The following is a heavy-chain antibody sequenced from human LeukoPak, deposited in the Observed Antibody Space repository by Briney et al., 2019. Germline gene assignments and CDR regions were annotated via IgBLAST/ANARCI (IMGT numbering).Heavy chain of an antibody. D-gene: IGHD2-21*01. CDR3: ARLLIAADYYYYMDV. V-gene: IGHV1-69*13. Sequence: ASVKVSCKASGGTFSSYAISWVRQAPGQGLEWMGGIIPIFGTANYAQKFQGRVTITADESTSTAYMELSSLRSEDTAVYYCARLLIAADYYYYMDVWGKGTTVTVSS. CDR1: GGTFSSYA. CDR2: IIPIFGTA. J-gene: IGHJ6*03.